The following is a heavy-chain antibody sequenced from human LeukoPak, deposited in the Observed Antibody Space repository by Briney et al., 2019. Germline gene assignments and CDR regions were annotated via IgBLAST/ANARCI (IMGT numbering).Heavy chain of an antibody. V-gene: IGHV3-23*01. D-gene: IGHD3-9*01. CDR2: ISGRGDRT. CDR3: ANRPGNHDILTQYYFDF. CDR1: GFTFSSYA. Sequence: GGSLRLSCAASGFTFSSYAMTWVRQAPGKGLEWVSVISGRGDRTYYADSVKGRFTISGENSKNTLYLQMSSLRAEDTAVYYCANRPGNHDILTQYYFDFWGQGTLVTVSS. J-gene: IGHJ4*02.